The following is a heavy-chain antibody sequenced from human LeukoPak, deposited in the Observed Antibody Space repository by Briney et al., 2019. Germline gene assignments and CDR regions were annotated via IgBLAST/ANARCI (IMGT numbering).Heavy chain of an antibody. J-gene: IGHJ4*02. CDR1: GGSISSYY. CDR2: IYYSGST. CDR3: ARHVSYGHFDY. D-gene: IGHD5-18*01. Sequence: SETLSLTCTVSGGSISSYYWRWIRQPPGKGLEWIGYIYYSGSTNYNPSLKSRVTISVDTSKNQFSLKLSSVTAADTAVYYCARHVSYGHFDYWGQGTLVTVSS. V-gene: IGHV4-59*08.